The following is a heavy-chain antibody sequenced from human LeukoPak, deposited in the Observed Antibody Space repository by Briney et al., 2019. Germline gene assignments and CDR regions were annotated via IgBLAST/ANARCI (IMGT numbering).Heavy chain of an antibody. CDR3: ARDPHYFGSGSYYYDY. CDR2: IWYDGSNK. J-gene: IGHJ4*02. D-gene: IGHD3-10*01. Sequence: GGSLRLYCAASGFSFSSCGMQWVREAPGKGLEWVAIIWYDGSNKYYADSVKGRFTISRDNSKNTLYLQMNSLRAEDTAVYYCARDPHYFGSGSYYYDYWGQGTLVTVSS. CDR1: GFSFSSCG. V-gene: IGHV3-33*01.